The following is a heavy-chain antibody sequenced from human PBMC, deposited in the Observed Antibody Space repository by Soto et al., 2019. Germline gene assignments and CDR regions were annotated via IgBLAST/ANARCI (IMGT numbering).Heavy chain of an antibody. V-gene: IGHV4-4*07. CDR2: ISARGST. Sequence: SETLSLTCSVSGSSISTYYWCWVRQPAGKGLEWIGRISARGSTAYNPSLKGRVTMSVDTSKNQFSLKLNSVTAADTAVYYCARDSPPIGYLGQGIWVTVSS. CDR1: GSSISTYY. CDR3: ARDSPPIGY. J-gene: IGHJ4*02.